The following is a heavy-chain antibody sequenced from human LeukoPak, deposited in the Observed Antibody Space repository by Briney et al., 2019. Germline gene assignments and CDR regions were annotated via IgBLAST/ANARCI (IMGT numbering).Heavy chain of an antibody. V-gene: IGHV4-34*01. D-gene: IGHD2-15*01. CDR1: GGSISGYY. CDR2: INHSGST. CDR3: ARRSWSRFDY. J-gene: IGHJ4*02. Sequence: PSETLSLTCTVSGGSISGYYWSWIRQPPGKGLEWIGEINHSGSTNYNPSLKSRVTISVDTSKNQFSLKLSSVTAADTAVYYCARRSWSRFDYWGQGTLVTVSS.